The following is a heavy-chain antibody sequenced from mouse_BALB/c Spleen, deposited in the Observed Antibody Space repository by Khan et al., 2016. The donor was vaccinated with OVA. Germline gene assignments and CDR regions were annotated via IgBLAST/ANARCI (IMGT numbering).Heavy chain of an antibody. J-gene: IGHJ2*01. D-gene: IGHD1-1*01. Sequence: QVQLKESGAELVKAGASVKMSCKASGYTFTSYWMHWVKQRLGQGLEWFAETNPTNGRTYYNEKFKSKATLTVDKSSSTAYMLLSGPTFEDSAVYYCARIKKIVATYFDYWGHGTTLTVSS. V-gene: IGHV1S81*02. CDR1: GYTFTSYW. CDR2: TNPTNGRT. CDR3: ARIKKIVATYFDY.